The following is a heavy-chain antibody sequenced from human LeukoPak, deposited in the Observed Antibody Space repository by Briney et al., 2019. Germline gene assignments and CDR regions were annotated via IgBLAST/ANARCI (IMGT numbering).Heavy chain of an antibody. J-gene: IGHJ4*02. CDR1: GGSISSNSYY. V-gene: IGHV4-39*01. CDR3: ARHGIDITMVRGGSGSYPGPFDY. CDR2: IYYSGTS. D-gene: IGHD3-10*01. Sequence: SETLSLTCTVSGGSISSNSYYWGWIRQPPGKGLEWIGSIYYSGTSHYNSSLKSRVTISVDTSKNQFSLRLSSVTAADTAVYYCARHGIDITMVRGGSGSYPGPFDYWGQGTLVTVSS.